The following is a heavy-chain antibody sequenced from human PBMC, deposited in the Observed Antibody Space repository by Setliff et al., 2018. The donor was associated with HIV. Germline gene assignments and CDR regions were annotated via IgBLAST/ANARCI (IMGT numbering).Heavy chain of an antibody. V-gene: IGHV4-38-2*01. CDR1: GYSISSGCY. CDR3: ARQPLYNDYDWRSYYFDY. D-gene: IGHD5-12*01. Sequence: SETLSLTCAVSGYSISSGCYWGWIRQPPGKGLEWIGSMYHTGSTYYSPSLNSRFAISVDTSKNQFSLKLRSVTAADTAVYYCARQPLYNDYDWRSYYFDYWGQGSLVTVSS. CDR2: MYHTGST. J-gene: IGHJ4*02.